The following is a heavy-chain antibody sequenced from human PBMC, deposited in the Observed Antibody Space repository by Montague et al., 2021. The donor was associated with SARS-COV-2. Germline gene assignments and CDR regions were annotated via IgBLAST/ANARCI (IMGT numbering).Heavy chain of an antibody. Sequence: SLRLSCAASGFTYSDHAMTWVRQTPGKGLEWVSTISGRGDTTYYADSVKGRFTISRANSRDTLYLEMNSLRADDAAVYYCAKARGGTYYYFDYWGQGTLVTVSS. V-gene: IGHV3-23*01. CDR2: ISGRGDTT. CDR3: AKARGGTYYYFDY. D-gene: IGHD1-26*01. CDR1: GFTYSDHA. J-gene: IGHJ4*02.